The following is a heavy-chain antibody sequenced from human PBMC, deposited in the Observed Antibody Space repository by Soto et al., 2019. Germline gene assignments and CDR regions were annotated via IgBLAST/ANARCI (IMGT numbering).Heavy chain of an antibody. Sequence: PGESLKISCKGSGYSFTSYWISWVRQMPGKGLEWMGRIDPSDSYTNYNPSLKSRVTISVDTSKNQFSLNLSSVTAADTAVYYCAGGRGRQQLVMSYYYGMDVWGQGTTVTVSS. CDR3: AGGRGRQQLVMSYYYGMDV. J-gene: IGHJ6*02. D-gene: IGHD6-13*01. CDR2: IDPSDSYT. V-gene: IGHV5-10-1*01. CDR1: GYSFTSYW.